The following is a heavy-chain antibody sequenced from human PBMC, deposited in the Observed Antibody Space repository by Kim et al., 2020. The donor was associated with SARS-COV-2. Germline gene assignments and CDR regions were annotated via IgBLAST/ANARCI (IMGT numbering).Heavy chain of an antibody. V-gene: IGHV4-31*03. CDR2: IDYSGNT. Sequence: SETLSLTCTVSGGSISNGGYYWNWIRQHPGKGLEWIGHIDYSGNTYYNPSLKSRIIISLDTSMNQFSLRLSSVTAADTALYYCAGVVPNPLAVPGAMDVWGQGTTVTVSS. CDR1: GGSISNGGYY. D-gene: IGHD2-2*01. J-gene: IGHJ6*02. CDR3: AGVVPNPLAVPGAMDV.